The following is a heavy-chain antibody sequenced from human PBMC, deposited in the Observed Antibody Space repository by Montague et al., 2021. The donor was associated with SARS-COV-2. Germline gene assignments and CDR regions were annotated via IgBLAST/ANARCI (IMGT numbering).Heavy chain of an antibody. V-gene: IGHV3-66*02. CDR3: AREAGGDRGVLGPLLYHGMDV. CDR1: GLTVGTNY. Sequence: SLRLSCAAAGLTVGTNYMSWVRRAPGKRLEWVSLMFRGGARYYADSVKGRFIISRDDSKSTLYLQMNSLRDEDTAVYHCAREAGGDRGVLGPLLYHGMDVWGQGTTVIVSS. CDR2: MFRGGAR. J-gene: IGHJ6*02. D-gene: IGHD3-10*01.